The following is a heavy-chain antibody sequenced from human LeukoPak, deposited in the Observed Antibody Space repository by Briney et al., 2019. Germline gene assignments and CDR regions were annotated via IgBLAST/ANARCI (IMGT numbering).Heavy chain of an antibody. CDR1: GFTFSAYS. Sequence: GGSLRLSCAASGFTFSAYSMNWVRRTPGKGLEWVSSITTSSSYMFYADSVRGRFTISRDNAENSLYLQMNSLRDEDTAVYYCARDPYSGGYGAYYYYYMDVWGKGTTVTVSS. CDR2: ITTSSSYM. J-gene: IGHJ6*03. D-gene: IGHD6-19*01. CDR3: ARDPYSGGYGAYYYYYMDV. V-gene: IGHV3-21*01.